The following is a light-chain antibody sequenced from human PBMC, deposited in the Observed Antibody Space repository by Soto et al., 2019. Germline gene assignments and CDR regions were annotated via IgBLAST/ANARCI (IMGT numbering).Light chain of an antibody. J-gene: IGKJ3*01. CDR1: QSISSNF. Sequence: EIVLTQSPGTLSFSPGEGATLSCRASQSISSNFLAWYQQKRGQAPRLLIHGASNRATGIPDRFSGSGSGTDFTLTITRLEPEDFAVYHCLQRSIGFTFGPGTKVDIK. CDR3: LQRSIGFT. V-gene: IGKV3D-20*02. CDR2: GAS.